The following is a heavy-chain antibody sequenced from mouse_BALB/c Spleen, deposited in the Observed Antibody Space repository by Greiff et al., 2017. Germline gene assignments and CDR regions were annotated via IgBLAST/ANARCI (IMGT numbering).Heavy chain of an antibody. D-gene: IGHD1-1*01. J-gene: IGHJ3*01. CDR3: TRGATVY. Sequence: QVQLQQPGAELVRPGASVKLSCKASGYTFTSYWINWVKQRPGQGLEWIGNIYPSDSYTNYNQKFKDKATLTVDKSSSTAYMQLSSPTSEDSAVYYCTRGATVYWGQGTLVTVSA. CDR1: GYTFTSYW. V-gene: IGHV1-69*02. CDR2: IYPSDSYT.